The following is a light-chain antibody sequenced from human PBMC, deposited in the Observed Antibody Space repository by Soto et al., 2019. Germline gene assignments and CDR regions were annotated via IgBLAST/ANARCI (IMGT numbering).Light chain of an antibody. Sequence: EIVLTQSPGTLSLSPVERATLSCSASESVSSSFVAWFQQKPGQAPRLLIHHTSTRATGIPDRFSGSGSGTDFTLTINRLEPEDFAMYFCQQYGSSPWTCGQGTKGDIK. CDR1: ESVSSSF. J-gene: IGKJ1*01. V-gene: IGKV3-20*01. CDR3: QQYGSSPWT. CDR2: HTS.